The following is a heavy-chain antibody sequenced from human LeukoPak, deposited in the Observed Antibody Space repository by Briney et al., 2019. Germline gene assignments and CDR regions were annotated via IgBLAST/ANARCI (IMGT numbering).Heavy chain of an antibody. V-gene: IGHV1-2*04. CDR1: GYTFTGYY. Sequence: ASVKVSCKASGYTFTGYYMHWVRQAPGQGLEWMGWITPNSGGTNYAQKFQGWVTMTRDTSISTAYMELSRLRSDDTAVYYCARDRGTGGRELLRYYFDYWGQGTLVTVSS. D-gene: IGHD1-26*01. J-gene: IGHJ4*02. CDR3: ARDRGTGGRELLRYYFDY. CDR2: ITPNSGGT.